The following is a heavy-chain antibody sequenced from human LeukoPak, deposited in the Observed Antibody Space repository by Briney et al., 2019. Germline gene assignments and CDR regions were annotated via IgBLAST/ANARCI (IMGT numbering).Heavy chain of an antibody. CDR2: INPNSGGT. Sequence: ASVKVSCKASGYTFTGYYMHWVRQAPGQGLEWMGWINPNSGGTNCAQKFQGRVTMTRDTSISTAYMELSRLRSDDTAVYYCARDKFSSGSIVGASGWFDPWGQGTLVTVSS. CDR3: ARDKFSSGSIVGASGWFDP. J-gene: IGHJ5*02. V-gene: IGHV1-2*02. CDR1: GYTFTGYY. D-gene: IGHD1-26*01.